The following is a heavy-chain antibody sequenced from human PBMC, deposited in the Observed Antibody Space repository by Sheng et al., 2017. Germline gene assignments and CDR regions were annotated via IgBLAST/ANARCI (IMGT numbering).Heavy chain of an antibody. CDR2: IVVTLQKT. J-gene: IGHJ4*02. CDR1: GDTFRSYV. Sequence: QVQLMQSGAEVKKPGSSVKVSCKASGDTFRSYVIAWVRQAPGQRLEWMGRIVVTLQKTHYAEKFQGRVAISADEGTNTAHMELFSLTSDDTAVYYCARDLRGMSNHFDNWGQGTLVTVSS. D-gene: IGHD6-13*01. CDR3: ARDLRGMSNHFDN. V-gene: IGHV1-69*11.